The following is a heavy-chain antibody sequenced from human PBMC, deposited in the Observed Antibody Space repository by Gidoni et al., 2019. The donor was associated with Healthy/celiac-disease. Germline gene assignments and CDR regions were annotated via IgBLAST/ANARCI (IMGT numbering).Heavy chain of an antibody. V-gene: IGHV3-74*01. D-gene: IGHD6-13*01. CDR3: AREEAGIAAAGTYYYYGMDV. Sequence: EVQLVESGGGLVQPGGSLRLSCAASGFTFSSYWMPWVRQAPGKGLVWVSRINSDGSSTSYADSVKGRFTISRDNAKNTLYLQMNSLRAEDTAVYYCAREEAGIAAAGTYYYYGMDVWGQGTTVTVSS. J-gene: IGHJ6*02. CDR1: GFTFSSYW. CDR2: INSDGSST.